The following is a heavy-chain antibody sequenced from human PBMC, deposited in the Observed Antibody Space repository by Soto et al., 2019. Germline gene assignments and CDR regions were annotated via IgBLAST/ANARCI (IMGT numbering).Heavy chain of an antibody. CDR2: TYYSAGT. J-gene: IGHJ4*02. V-gene: IGHV4-39*01. D-gene: IGHD6-13*01. Sequence: SETLSLTCNVSGGSVGSSSYYWGWIRQAPGKGLEWIVSTYYSAGTYYNPSLTSRVTTSLDASKNQFSLTVTSVTAADTAIYYCARHASRGYSSSWYFEDWGQGTPVTVSS. CDR1: GGSVGSSSYY. CDR3: ARHASRGYSSSWYFED.